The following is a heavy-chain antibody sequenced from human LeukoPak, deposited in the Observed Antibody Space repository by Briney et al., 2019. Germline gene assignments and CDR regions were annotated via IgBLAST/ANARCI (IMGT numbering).Heavy chain of an antibody. D-gene: IGHD3-22*01. Sequence: SETLSLTCTVSGGSISNYYWSWIRQPPGRGLEWIGYIYYSGSINYNPSLRSRVTLSVDTSKSQFSLRLSSVTAADTAVYYCARTFHYVGGGYPYYYGMDVWGQGTTVTVSS. J-gene: IGHJ6*02. CDR1: GGSISNYY. V-gene: IGHV4-59*01. CDR2: IYYSGSI. CDR3: ARTFHYVGGGYPYYYGMDV.